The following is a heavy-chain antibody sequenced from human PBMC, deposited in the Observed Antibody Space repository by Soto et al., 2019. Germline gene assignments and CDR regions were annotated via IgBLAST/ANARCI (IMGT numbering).Heavy chain of an antibody. CDR1: GYTFTSYG. J-gene: IGHJ4*02. Sequence: ASVKVSCKASGYTFTSYGISWVRQAPGQGLEWMGWISAYNGNTNYAQKLQGRVTMTTDTSTSTAYMELRSLRSDDTAVYYCARATPILATTRRKSAIDYWGQGTLVTVSS. D-gene: IGHD5-12*01. V-gene: IGHV1-18*01. CDR3: ARATPILATTRRKSAIDY. CDR2: ISAYNGNT.